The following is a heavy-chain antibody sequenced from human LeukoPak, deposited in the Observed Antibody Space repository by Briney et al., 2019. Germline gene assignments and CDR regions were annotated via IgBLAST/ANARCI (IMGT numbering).Heavy chain of an antibody. Sequence: ASVKVSCKASGYTFTSYYMHWVRQAPGQGLEWMGWISAYNGNTNYAQKLQGRVTMTTDTSTSTAYMELRSLRSDDTAVHYCARDCGGDCSTTQDAFDIWGQGTMVTVSS. D-gene: IGHD2-21*02. V-gene: IGHV1-18*04. J-gene: IGHJ3*02. CDR1: GYTFTSYY. CDR2: ISAYNGNT. CDR3: ARDCGGDCSTTQDAFDI.